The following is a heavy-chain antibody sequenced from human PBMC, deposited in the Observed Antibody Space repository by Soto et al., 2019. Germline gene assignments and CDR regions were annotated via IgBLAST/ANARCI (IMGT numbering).Heavy chain of an antibody. V-gene: IGHV4-59*08. CDR3: ARVAARRPSYYCYYMDV. Sequence: SETLSLTCAVYGGSFSGYYWSWIRQPPGKGLEWIGYIYYSGSTNYNPSLKSRVTISVDTSKNQFSLKLSSVTAADTAVYYCARVAARRPSYYCYYMDVSRKGT. CDR2: IYYSGST. D-gene: IGHD6-6*01. J-gene: IGHJ6*03. CDR1: GGSFSGYY.